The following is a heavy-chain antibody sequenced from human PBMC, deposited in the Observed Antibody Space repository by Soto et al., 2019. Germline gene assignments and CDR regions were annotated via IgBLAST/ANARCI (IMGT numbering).Heavy chain of an antibody. D-gene: IGHD3-16*01. Sequence: EVHLVESGGDLVQPGGSLRLSCAASGFTFSSYSMSWVRQAPGKGLEWVANIKEDGSEKYYVDSVKGRFTISRDNAKNPLYLQLNSLRVEDTAVYYCARGGGWGIGGQGALVTVSS. V-gene: IGHV3-7*03. CDR2: IKEDGSEK. CDR1: GFTFSSYS. J-gene: IGHJ4*02. CDR3: ARGGGWGI.